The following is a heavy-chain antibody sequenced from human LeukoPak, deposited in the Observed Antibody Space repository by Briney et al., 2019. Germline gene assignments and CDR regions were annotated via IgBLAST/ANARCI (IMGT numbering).Heavy chain of an antibody. D-gene: IGHD2-2*01. J-gene: IGHJ5*02. CDR2: IYYIGST. V-gene: IGHV4-39*01. CDR1: GGSISSNSYY. Sequence: PSETLSLTCTVSGGSISSNSYYWGWIRQPPGKGLEWIGSIYYIGSTYYNPSLKSRVTISVDTSKNQSSLKLSSVTAADTAVYYCTRQEYQLLFSGFDPWGQGTLVTVSS. CDR3: TRQEYQLLFSGFDP.